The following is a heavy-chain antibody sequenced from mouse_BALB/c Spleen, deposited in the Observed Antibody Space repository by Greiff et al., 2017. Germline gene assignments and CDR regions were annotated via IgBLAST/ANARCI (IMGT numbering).Heavy chain of an antibody. J-gene: IGHJ4*01. CDR2: INPSTGYT. V-gene: IGHV1-7*01. CDR1: GYTFTSYW. CDR3: ARKPYGPNYAMDY. Sequence: VQLQQSGAELAKPGASVKMSCKASGYTFTSYWMHWVKQRPGQGLELIGYINPSTGYTEYNQKFKDKATLTADKSSSTAYMQLSSLTSEDSAVYYCARKPYGPNYAMDYWGQGTSVTVSS. D-gene: IGHD1-1*02.